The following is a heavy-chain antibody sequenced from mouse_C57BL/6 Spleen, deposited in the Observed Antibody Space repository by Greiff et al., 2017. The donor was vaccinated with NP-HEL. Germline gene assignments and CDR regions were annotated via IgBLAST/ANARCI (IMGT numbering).Heavy chain of an antibody. CDR2: IYPGDGDT. V-gene: IGHV1-82*01. D-gene: IGHD1-1*01. J-gene: IGHJ2*01. CDR1: GYAFSSSW. CDR3: AVDYYGSSYFDY. Sequence: VQLQQSGPELVKPGASVKISCKASGYAFSSSWMNWVKQRPGKGLEWIGRIYPGDGDTNYNGKFKGKATLTADKSSSTAYMQLSSLTSEDSAVYFCAVDYYGSSYFDYWGQGTTLTVSS.